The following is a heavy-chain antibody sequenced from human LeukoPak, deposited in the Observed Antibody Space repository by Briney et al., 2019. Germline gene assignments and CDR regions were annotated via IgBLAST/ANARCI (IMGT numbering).Heavy chain of an antibody. V-gene: IGHV4-61*01. CDR1: GGSFSSGSYY. Sequence: SETLSLTCTVSGGSFSSGSYYWSWIRQPPGKGLEWIGYMYYSGSTNYNPSLKSRVTISLDTSKNQISLKLSSVTAADTAVYYCARDHYTGWYVGVFDYWGQGTLVTVSS. CDR2: MYYSGST. CDR3: ARDHYTGWYVGVFDY. J-gene: IGHJ4*02. D-gene: IGHD6-19*01.